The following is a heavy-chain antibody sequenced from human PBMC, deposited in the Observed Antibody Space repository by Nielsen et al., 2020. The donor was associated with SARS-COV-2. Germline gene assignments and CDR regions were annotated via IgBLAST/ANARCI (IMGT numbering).Heavy chain of an antibody. Sequence: GGSLRLSCAASGFTFSSYDMHWVRQATGKGLEWVSAIGTAGDTYYPGSVKGRFTISRDNSKNTVYLQMNSLRADDTAVYYCARELHDYGNLWGQGTLVTVSS. CDR2: IGTAGDT. CDR1: GFTFSSYD. CDR3: ARELHDYGNL. J-gene: IGHJ4*02. V-gene: IGHV3-13*01. D-gene: IGHD4-17*01.